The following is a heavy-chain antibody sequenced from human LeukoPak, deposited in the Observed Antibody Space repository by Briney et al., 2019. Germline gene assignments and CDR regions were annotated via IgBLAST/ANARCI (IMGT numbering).Heavy chain of an antibody. Sequence: ASVTVSFKSSVGTFIIYAISWVRQAPGQGREGMGGIIPIFGTANYAQKFQGRVTITADESTSTAYMELSSLRSEDTAVYYCARDLGIAAAGTGFDPWGQGTLVTVSS. CDR2: IIPIFGTA. CDR1: VGTFIIYA. J-gene: IGHJ5*02. D-gene: IGHD6-13*01. V-gene: IGHV1-69*01. CDR3: ARDLGIAAAGTGFDP.